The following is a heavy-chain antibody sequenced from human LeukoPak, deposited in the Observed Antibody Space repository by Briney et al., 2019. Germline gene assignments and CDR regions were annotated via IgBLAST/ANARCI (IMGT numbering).Heavy chain of an antibody. D-gene: IGHD4-11*01. V-gene: IGHV3-33*01. J-gene: IGHJ5*02. CDR2: IWYDGSNK. CDR1: GITFSSFG. CDR3: ASDGTVTAGPFDP. Sequence: GGSLRLSCAAPGITFSSFGMHWLRQAPGKGLEWVAFIWYDGSNKYYADSVKGRFTISRDNSKNTLYLQMNSLRVEDTAVYYCASDGTVTAGPFDPWGRGTLVTVSS.